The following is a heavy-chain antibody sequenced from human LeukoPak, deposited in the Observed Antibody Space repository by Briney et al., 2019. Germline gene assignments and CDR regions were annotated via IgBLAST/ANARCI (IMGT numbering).Heavy chain of an antibody. CDR3: ASRDIMITFGRVIAFDP. D-gene: IGHD3-16*02. CDR2: IYYSGST. Sequence: PSETLSLTCTVSGGSISSSSYYWGWIRQPPGKGLEWIGSIYYSGSTYYNPSLKSRVTISVDTSKNQFSLKLSSVTAADTAVYYCASRDIMITFGRVIAFDPWGQGTLVTVSS. J-gene: IGHJ5*02. V-gene: IGHV4-39*01. CDR1: GGSISSSSYY.